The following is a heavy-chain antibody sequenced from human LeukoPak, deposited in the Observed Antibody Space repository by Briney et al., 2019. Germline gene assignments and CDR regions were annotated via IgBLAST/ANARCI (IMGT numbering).Heavy chain of an antibody. CDR2: ISSSSSTT. CDR1: GFTFSSYS. D-gene: IGHD3-10*01. V-gene: IGHV3-48*01. Sequence: GGSLRLSCAASGFTFSSYSMNWVRQAPGKGLEWVSYISSSSSTTYYADSVKGRFTISRDNSKNTLYLQMNSLRAEDTAVYYCAKDSDYYGSGSYRGYYYYMDVWGKGTTVTISS. J-gene: IGHJ6*03. CDR3: AKDSDYYGSGSYRGYYYYMDV.